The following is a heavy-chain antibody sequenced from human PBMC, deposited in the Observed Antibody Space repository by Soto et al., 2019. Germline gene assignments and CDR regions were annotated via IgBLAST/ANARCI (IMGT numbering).Heavy chain of an antibody. Sequence: QVQLQESGPGLVKPSEHLSLTCPVSGGSVSSGSYYWSWIRQPPGKGLEWIGYIYYSESTNYNPSLKSRVTISVDTSKNQFCLKLSAVNAADTAVYYGARAAAGESIRLDYWGQGTLVTVSS. V-gene: IGHV4-61*01. D-gene: IGHD3-16*01. CDR1: GGSVSSGSYY. J-gene: IGHJ4*02. CDR2: IYYSEST. CDR3: ARAAAGESIRLDY.